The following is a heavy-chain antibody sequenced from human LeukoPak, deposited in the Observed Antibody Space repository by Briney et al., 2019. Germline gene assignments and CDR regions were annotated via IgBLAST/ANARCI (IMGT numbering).Heavy chain of an antibody. V-gene: IGHV1-69*04. J-gene: IGHJ6*02. D-gene: IGHD5-18*01. CDR2: IIPILGIA. CDR3: ARGTDTAMVSMDV. CDR1: GGTFSSYA. Sequence: SVKVSCKASGGTFSSYAISWVRQAPGQGLEWMGRIIPILGIANYAQKFQGRVTITAVKSTSTAYMELSSLRSEDTAVYYCARGTDTAMVSMDVWGQGTTVTVSS.